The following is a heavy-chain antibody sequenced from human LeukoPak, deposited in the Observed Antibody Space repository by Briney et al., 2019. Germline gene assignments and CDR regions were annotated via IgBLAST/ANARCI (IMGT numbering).Heavy chain of an antibody. J-gene: IGHJ4*02. Sequence: SGGSLRLSCAASGFTFNSYAMSWVRQAPGKGLEWVANIKEDGSAKYYVDSVKGRFTISRDNAKNSLYLQMNSLRAEDTAVYYCARDYDGVRGHWWGQGTLVTVSS. D-gene: IGHD2-8*01. CDR2: IKEDGSAK. CDR1: GFTFNSYA. CDR3: ARDYDGVRGHW. V-gene: IGHV3-7*04.